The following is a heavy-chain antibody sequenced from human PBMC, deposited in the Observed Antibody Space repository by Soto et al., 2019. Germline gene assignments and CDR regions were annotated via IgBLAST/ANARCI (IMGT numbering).Heavy chain of an antibody. CDR3: ARVITYYYYGMDV. V-gene: IGHV3-72*01. CDR2: TRNKDNSYTT. D-gene: IGHD3-16*01. Sequence: GGSLRLSCAASGFTFSDHYMDWVRQAPGKGLEWVGRTRNKDNSYTTAYAASVKGRFTISRDDSKNSLYLQMNSLKTQDPAVYYCARVITYYYYGMDVWGQGTTVTVSS. J-gene: IGHJ6*02. CDR1: GFTFSDHY.